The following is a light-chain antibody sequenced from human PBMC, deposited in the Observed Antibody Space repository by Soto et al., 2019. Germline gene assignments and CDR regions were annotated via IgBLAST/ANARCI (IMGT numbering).Light chain of an antibody. J-gene: IGKJ5*01. CDR3: QKFNTAPLT. CDR2: SES. Sequence: DIQMTQSPSSLSASVGDRVTINCRASQDISVYLAWYQQKPGKVPKLLIYSESTLQSGVPSRFSGSGSGTDFTLTISSLQPEDVATYYCQKFNTAPLTFGQGTRLEIK. V-gene: IGKV1-27*01. CDR1: QDISVY.